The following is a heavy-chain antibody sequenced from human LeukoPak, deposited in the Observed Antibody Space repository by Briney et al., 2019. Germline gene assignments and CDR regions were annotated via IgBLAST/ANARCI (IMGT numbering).Heavy chain of an antibody. J-gene: IGHJ6*03. D-gene: IGHD6-6*01. Sequence: GGSLRLSCAASGFTFSSYSMSWVRQAPGKGQEWVSAISGSGGSTNYADSVKGRLTISRDNTKTTLYLQMNSLRAEDTAVYYCVRGAARAYYMDVWGKGTTVTVSS. V-gene: IGHV3-23*01. CDR2: ISGSGGST. CDR3: VRGAARAYYMDV. CDR1: GFTFSSYS.